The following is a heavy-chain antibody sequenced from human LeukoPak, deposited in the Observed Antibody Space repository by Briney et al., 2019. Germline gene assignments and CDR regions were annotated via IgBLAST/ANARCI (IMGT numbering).Heavy chain of an antibody. V-gene: IGHV3-48*03. CDR2: ISSSGGTT. Sequence: GGSLRLSCAASGFTFSSYEMNWVRQAPGKGLEWLSYISSSGGTTFYADSVKGRFTISRDNAKNSLYLQMSSLRAEDTAVYYCARVRYYFDSGSPNYFDYWGQGTLVTVSS. CDR1: GFTFSSYE. CDR3: ARVRYYFDSGSPNYFDY. J-gene: IGHJ4*02. D-gene: IGHD3-10*01.